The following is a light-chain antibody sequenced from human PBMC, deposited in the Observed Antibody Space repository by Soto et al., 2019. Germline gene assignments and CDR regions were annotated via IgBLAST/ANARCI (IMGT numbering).Light chain of an antibody. J-gene: IGKJ1*01. Sequence: EIVMTQSPATLSVSPGERATLSCRASQSVTSNLAWYQWKPGQAPRLLIYGASTRATGIPARFSGSGSGTEFTLTISSLQSEDFAVYYCQQYNNWPETFGQGTKVDI. CDR1: QSVTSN. CDR3: QQYNNWPET. CDR2: GAS. V-gene: IGKV3-15*01.